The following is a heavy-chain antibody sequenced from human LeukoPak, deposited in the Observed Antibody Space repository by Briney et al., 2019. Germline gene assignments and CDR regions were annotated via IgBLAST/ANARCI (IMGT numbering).Heavy chain of an antibody. V-gene: IGHV3-30*02. D-gene: IGHD6-19*01. CDR3: AKDQHSSGWYRSRGSSHYFDY. CDR1: GFTFSSYG. J-gene: IGHJ4*02. Sequence: GGSLRLSCAASGFTFSSYGMHWVRQAPGKGLEWVAFIRYDGSNKYYADSVKGRFTITRDNSKNTLYLQMNSLRAEDTAVYYCAKDQHSSGWYRSRGSSHYFDYWGQGTLVTVSS. CDR2: IRYDGSNK.